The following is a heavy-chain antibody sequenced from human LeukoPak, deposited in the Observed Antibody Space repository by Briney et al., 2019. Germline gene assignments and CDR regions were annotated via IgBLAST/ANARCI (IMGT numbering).Heavy chain of an antibody. CDR2: IYYSGST. V-gene: IGHV4-59*01. CDR1: GGSISTYY. Sequence: PSETLSLTCTVSGGSISTYYWSWIRQPPGKGLEWIGYIYYSGSTNYNPSLKSRVTISVDTSKNQFSLKLSSVTAADTAVYYCARGRTTVWFDPWGQGTLVTVSS. D-gene: IGHD4-11*01. CDR3: ARGRTTVWFDP. J-gene: IGHJ5*02.